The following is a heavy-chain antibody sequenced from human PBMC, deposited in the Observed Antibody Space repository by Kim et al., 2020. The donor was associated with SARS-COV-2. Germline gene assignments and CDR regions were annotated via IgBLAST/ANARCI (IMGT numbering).Heavy chain of an antibody. J-gene: IGHJ6*02. CDR3: ARDSAAAGNDYYYYGMDV. D-gene: IGHD6-13*01. CDR1: GGSVSSGNHY. V-gene: IGHV4-61*01. CDR2: IYYSGNT. Sequence: SETLSLTCTVSGGSVSSGNHYWSWLRQPPGKGLEWIGHIYYSGNTNYNSSLQSRVTISVDTSKNQFSLKLRSVTAADTAVYYCARDSAAAGNDYYYYGMDVWGQGATATVPS.